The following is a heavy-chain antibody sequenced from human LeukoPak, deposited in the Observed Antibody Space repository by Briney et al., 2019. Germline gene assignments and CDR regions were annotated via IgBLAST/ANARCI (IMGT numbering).Heavy chain of an antibody. Sequence: PGGSLRLSCAASGFTSSNAWMSWVRQAPGKGLEWVGRIKSKTDGGTTDYAAPVKGRFTISRDDSKNTLYLQMNSLKTEDTAVYYCTTDPDVTVTTFGMDVWGQGTTVTVSS. CDR3: TTDPDVTVTTFGMDV. V-gene: IGHV3-15*01. CDR2: IKSKTDGGTT. J-gene: IGHJ6*02. D-gene: IGHD4-17*01. CDR1: GFTSSNAW.